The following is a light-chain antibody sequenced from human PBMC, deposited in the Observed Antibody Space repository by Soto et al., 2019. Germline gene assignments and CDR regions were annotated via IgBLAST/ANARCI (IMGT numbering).Light chain of an antibody. CDR1: TGAVTSAYY. J-gene: IGLJ2*01. V-gene: IGLV7-43*01. CDR2: STD. Sequence: QAVVTQEPSLTVSPGGTVTLTCASSTGAVTSAYYPNWFQQKPGQAPRALIYSTDSKHSWTPARFSGSFLGGKAALTLSGVQPEDEADYYCLLYYGAAVVFGGGTKLTVL. CDR3: LLYYGAAVV.